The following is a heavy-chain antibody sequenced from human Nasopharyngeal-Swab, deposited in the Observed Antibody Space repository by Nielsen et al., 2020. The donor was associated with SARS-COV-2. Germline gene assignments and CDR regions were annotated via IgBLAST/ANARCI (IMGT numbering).Heavy chain of an antibody. CDR1: GFTFSSYA. J-gene: IGHJ4*02. V-gene: IGHV3-23*01. CDR3: ALGPSVGYGHPFDY. D-gene: IGHD5-12*01. Sequence: GGSLRLSCAASGFTFSSYAMSWVRQAPGKGLEWVSAISGSGGSTYYADSVKGRFTISRDNSKNTLYLQMNSLRAEDTAVYYCALGPSVGYGHPFDYWGQGTLVTVSS. CDR2: ISGSGGST.